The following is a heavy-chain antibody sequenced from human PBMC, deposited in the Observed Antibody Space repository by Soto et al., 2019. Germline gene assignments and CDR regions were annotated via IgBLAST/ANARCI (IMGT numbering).Heavy chain of an antibody. J-gene: IGHJ6*02. CDR3: ANDCAKGRSTRYYASSYYGIDY. V-gene: IGHV3-9*01. CDR2: ISWNSGSI. D-gene: IGHD2-2*01. CDR1: GFTFDDYA. Sequence: SLTLSCAASGFTFDDYAMHWVRQAPGKGLEWVSGISWNSGSIGYADSVKGRFTSTRDNATNDLYRQMYILRAEDTALYYCANDCAKGRSTRYYASSYYGIDYWGQGTTVTVSS.